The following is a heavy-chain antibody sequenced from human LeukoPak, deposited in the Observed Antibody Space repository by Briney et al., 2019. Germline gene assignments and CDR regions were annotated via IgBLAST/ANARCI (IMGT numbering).Heavy chain of an antibody. V-gene: IGHV2-70*04. CDR3: ARIASVAGNIDY. CDR1: GFSLSNARMG. J-gene: IGHJ4*02. CDR2: IDWDDDK. D-gene: IGHD6-19*01. Sequence: SGPTLVNPTETLTLTCTVSGFSLSNARMGVSWIRQPPGKALEWLARIDWDDDKFYSTSLKTRLTISKDTSKNQVILTMTNMDPVDTATYYCARIASVAGNIDYWGQGTLVTVSS.